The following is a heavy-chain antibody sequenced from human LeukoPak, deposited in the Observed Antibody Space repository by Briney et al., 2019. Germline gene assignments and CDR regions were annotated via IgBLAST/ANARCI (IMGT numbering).Heavy chain of an antibody. V-gene: IGHV3-21*01. J-gene: IGHJ4*02. D-gene: IGHD2-15*01. CDR2: IRRSSSYV. CDR1: GFTFSSYS. CDR3: ARDYCSGGSCIGY. Sequence: GRSLRLSCAASGFTFSSYSMNWVRQAPGPGLEWGSSIRRSSSYVYYADSVKGRFTISRDNAKNSLYLQMNSLRADDTAVYYCARDYCSGGSCIGYWGQGTLVTVS.